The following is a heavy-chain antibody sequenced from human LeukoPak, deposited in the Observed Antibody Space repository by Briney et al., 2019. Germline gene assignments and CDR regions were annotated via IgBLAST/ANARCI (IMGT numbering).Heavy chain of an antibody. D-gene: IGHD3-16*01. J-gene: IGHJ5*02. CDR1: GGSFSAYY. CDR2: INHSGIT. CDR3: ATLKRGLTWWFDP. Sequence: SETLSLSCAVYGGSFSAYYWRWIRQPPGKGLEWIGEINHSGITNYNPTPKSPVSISVDTSKNQLSLKQSSVTAADTAVYFCATLKRGLTWWFDPWGQGTLVTVSS. V-gene: IGHV4-34*01.